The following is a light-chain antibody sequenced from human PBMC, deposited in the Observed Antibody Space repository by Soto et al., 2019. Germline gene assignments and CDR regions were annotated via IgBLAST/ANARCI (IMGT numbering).Light chain of an antibody. CDR1: SSDVGGYNY. Sequence: QSALTQPPSASGSPGQSVTISCTGTSSDVGGYNYVSWYQQHPGKAPKLMIYDVSKRPSGVPDRFSGSKSGTTASLTVSGLQAEDEADYYCSSYAGSDNFVFGTGTKLTVL. J-gene: IGLJ1*01. CDR3: SSYAGSDNFV. V-gene: IGLV2-8*01. CDR2: DVS.